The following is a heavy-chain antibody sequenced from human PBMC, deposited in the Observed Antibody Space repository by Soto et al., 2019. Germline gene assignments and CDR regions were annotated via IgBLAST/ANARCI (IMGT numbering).Heavy chain of an antibody. CDR3: AKGHYSSGHNDAFDI. V-gene: IGHV3-9*01. CDR2: ISWNSGSI. J-gene: IGHJ3*02. D-gene: IGHD6-19*01. Sequence: HPGGSLRLSCAASGFTFDDYAMHWVRQAPGKGLEWVSGISWNSGSIGYADSVKGRFTISRDNAKNSLYLQMNSLRAEDTALYYCAKGHYSSGHNDAFDIWGQGTMVTVSS. CDR1: GFTFDDYA.